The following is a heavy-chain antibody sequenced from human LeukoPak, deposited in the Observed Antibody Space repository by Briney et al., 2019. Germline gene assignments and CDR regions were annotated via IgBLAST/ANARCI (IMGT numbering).Heavy chain of an antibody. CDR1: GFTFSSFT. V-gene: IGHV3-21*01. Sequence: PGGSLRLSCAASGFTFSSFTMNWVRQAPGKGLEWVSSISSSSSYIYYADSVRGRFTISRDNAKNSLYLQMNSLRAEDTAVYYCARVRVAASFDPWGQGTLVTVSS. CDR2: ISSSSSYI. CDR3: ARVRVAASFDP. J-gene: IGHJ5*02. D-gene: IGHD1-26*01.